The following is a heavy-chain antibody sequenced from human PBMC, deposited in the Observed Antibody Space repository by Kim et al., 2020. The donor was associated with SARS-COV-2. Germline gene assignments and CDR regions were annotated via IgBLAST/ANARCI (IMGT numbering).Heavy chain of an antibody. V-gene: IGHV3-23*01. CDR3: AKPSSGSIEYYYYGMDV. D-gene: IGHD3-10*01. J-gene: IGHJ6*02. Sequence: GKGRFTISRDNPKNTLYLQMNSLRADGTAVYYCAKPSSGSIEYYYYGMDVWGPGTTVTVSS.